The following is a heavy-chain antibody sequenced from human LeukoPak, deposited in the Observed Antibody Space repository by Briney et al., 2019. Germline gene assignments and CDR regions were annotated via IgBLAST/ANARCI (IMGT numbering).Heavy chain of an antibody. CDR3: TKDISVGATPYYFDY. CDR1: GFTFDDYA. Sequence: PPGRSLRLSCAASGFTFDDYAMHWVRQAPGKGLEWVSGVTWNSDTICYADSVMGRFTISRDNAKNSLYLQMNSLRAEDTALYYCTKDISVGATPYYFDYWGQGTLVTVSS. J-gene: IGHJ4*02. CDR2: VTWNSDTI. V-gene: IGHV3-9*01. D-gene: IGHD1-26*01.